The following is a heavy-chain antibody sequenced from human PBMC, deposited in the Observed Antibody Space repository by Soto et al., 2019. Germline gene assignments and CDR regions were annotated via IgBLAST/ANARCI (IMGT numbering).Heavy chain of an antibody. CDR1: GGSIKVGGYY. Sequence: SETLSLTCTVSGGSIKVGGYYWGWIRQPPGKGLGWVATIYYSGTTYYNPSLKSRLTISLDTSRNQFSLDLTSVTAADTAVYYCARLAYSHYSTWGQGTLVTVSS. J-gene: IGHJ4*02. CDR2: IYYSGTT. CDR3: ARLAYSHYST. V-gene: IGHV4-39*01. D-gene: IGHD5-12*01.